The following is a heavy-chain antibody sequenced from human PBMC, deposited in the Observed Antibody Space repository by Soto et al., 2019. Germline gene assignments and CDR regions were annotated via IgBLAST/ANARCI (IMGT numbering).Heavy chain of an antibody. CDR1: GFTFDIYA. J-gene: IGHJ6*02. CDR3: ARVSWREKYGMDV. Sequence: EVQLVDSGGGLVQPGRSLRLSCAASGFTFDIYAMHWVRQAPGKGLEWVSSISWNSGTRGYADSVKGRFTISRDNAKNSLYLQMDRLRAEDTAVYYCARVSWREKYGMDVWGQGTTVTVSS. V-gene: IGHV3-9*01. CDR2: ISWNSGTR.